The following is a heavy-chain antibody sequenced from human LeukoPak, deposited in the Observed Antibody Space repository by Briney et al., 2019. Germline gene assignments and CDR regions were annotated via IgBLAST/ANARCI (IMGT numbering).Heavy chain of an antibody. CDR3: ARAPADFIFVPYYFDY. Sequence: SETLSLTCTVSGGSISSSSYYWGWIRQPPGKGLEWIGSIYYSGSTYYNPSLKSRVTISVDTSKNQFSLKLSSVTAADTAVYYCARAPADFIFVPYYFDYWGQGTLVTVSS. V-gene: IGHV4-39*01. CDR1: GGSISSSSYY. D-gene: IGHD3-3*01. CDR2: IYYSGST. J-gene: IGHJ4*02.